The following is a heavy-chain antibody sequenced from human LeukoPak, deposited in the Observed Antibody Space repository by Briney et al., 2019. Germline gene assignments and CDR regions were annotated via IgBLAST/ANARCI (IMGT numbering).Heavy chain of an antibody. CDR1: GGSIMVAAYS. CDR3: ARGYGDNSGAFDI. Sequence: SETLSLTCTVSGGSIMVAAYSWSWIRQPPGKGLEWIGYIYYSGRTYYNPSLKSRVTISLDRSKNQFSLKLSSVTAADTAVYFCARGYGDNSGAFDIWGQGTLVTVSS. J-gene: IGHJ3*02. CDR2: IYYSGRT. V-gene: IGHV4-30-2*01. D-gene: IGHD4-23*01.